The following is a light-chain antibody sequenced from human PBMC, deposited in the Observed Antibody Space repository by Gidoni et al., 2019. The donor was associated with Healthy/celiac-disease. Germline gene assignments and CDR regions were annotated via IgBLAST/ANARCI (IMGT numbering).Light chain of an antibody. V-gene: IGLV1-51*01. J-gene: IGLJ3*02. CDR3: GTWDSSLSARV. Sequence: QSVLPQPPPVSAAPGQKVTISCSGSSSNIGNNYVSWYQQLPGTAPKLLIYDNNKRPSGIPDRFSGSKSGTSATLGITGLQTGDEADYYCGTWDSSLSARVFGGGTKLTVL. CDR1: SSNIGNNY. CDR2: DNN.